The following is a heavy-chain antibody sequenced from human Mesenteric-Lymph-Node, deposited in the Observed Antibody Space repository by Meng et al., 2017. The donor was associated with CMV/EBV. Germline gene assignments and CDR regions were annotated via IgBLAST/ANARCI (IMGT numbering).Heavy chain of an antibody. CDR2: ISGSVTST. D-gene: IGHD4-11*01. Sequence: LRLSCAPSGFPFTGYATRWVRQAPGKGLECVSAISGSVTSTYYAGSVKGRFTISRDNSKNTVYLQMNSLRAEDTAVYYCAKSTVTAYDWGQGTLVTVSS. CDR1: GFPFTGYA. CDR3: AKSTVTAYD. J-gene: IGHJ4*02. V-gene: IGHV3-23*01.